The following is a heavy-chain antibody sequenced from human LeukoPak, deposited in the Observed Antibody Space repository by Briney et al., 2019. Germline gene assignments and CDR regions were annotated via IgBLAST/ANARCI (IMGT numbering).Heavy chain of an antibody. CDR2: ISNNGGYT. V-gene: IGHV3-23*01. Sequence: GGSLRLSCAASGFTFGSSAMSWVRQAPGKGLEWVSAISNNGGYTYYADSVQGRFTISRDNSKSTLCLQMNSLRAEDTAVYYCAKQLGYCSDGSCYFPYWGQGTLVTVSS. J-gene: IGHJ4*02. D-gene: IGHD2-15*01. CDR1: GFTFGSSA. CDR3: AKQLGYCSDGSCYFPY.